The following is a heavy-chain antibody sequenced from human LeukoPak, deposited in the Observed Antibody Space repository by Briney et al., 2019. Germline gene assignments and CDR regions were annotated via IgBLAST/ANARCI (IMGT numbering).Heavy chain of an antibody. Sequence: GGSLRLSCAASGFTFSSCGFNWVRQAPGKGLEWVSSIGPTGTDRYYADSVGGRFTISRDNAKNSMYLRMDSLRDEDTAVYYCATETIGRHYDYWGQGTLLTVSS. CDR1: GFTFSSCG. CDR3: ATETIGRHYDY. J-gene: IGHJ4*02. V-gene: IGHV3-21*01. CDR2: IGPTGTDR. D-gene: IGHD1-14*01.